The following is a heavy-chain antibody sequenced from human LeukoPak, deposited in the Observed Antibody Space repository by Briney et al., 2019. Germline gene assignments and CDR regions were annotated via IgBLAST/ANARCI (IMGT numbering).Heavy chain of an antibody. CDR3: ARDFHRRPIVVVPAAILWFDP. CDR2: INPSGGST. J-gene: IGHJ5*02. D-gene: IGHD2-2*01. Sequence: ASVKVSCKASGYTFTNYYMHWVRQAPGQGLEWMGIINPSGGSTSYAQKFQGRVTMTRDTSTSTVYMELSSLRSEDTAVYYCARDFHRRPIVVVPAAILWFDPWGQGTLVTVSS. V-gene: IGHV1-46*01. CDR1: GYTFTNYY.